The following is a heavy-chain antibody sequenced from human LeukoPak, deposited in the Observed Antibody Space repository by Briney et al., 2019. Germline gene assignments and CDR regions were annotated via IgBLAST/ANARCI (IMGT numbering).Heavy chain of an antibody. CDR2: INSGGSST. V-gene: IGHV3-74*01. D-gene: IGHD3-22*01. CDR1: GFTFSSYR. Sequence: GGSLRLSCAASGFTFSSYRMHWVRQAPGKGLVWVSRINSGGSSTSYADSVKGRFTISRDNAKNTLYLQMNSLRAEDTAVYYCARDVPNPYYYDSSGYRPLDYWGQGTLVTVSS. J-gene: IGHJ4*02. CDR3: ARDVPNPYYYDSSGYRPLDY.